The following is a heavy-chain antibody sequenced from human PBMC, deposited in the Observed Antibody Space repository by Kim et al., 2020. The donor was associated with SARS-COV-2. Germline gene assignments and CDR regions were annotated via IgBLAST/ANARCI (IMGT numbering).Heavy chain of an antibody. Sequence: GGSLRLSCAASGFTVSSNYMTWVRQAPGKGLEWVSIIYSGSSTYYADSVKGRFTISRDRSKNTLFLQMNSLRAEDTALYYCARSYYPYGMDVWGQGTTVT. D-gene: IGHD3-16*01. CDR2: IYSGSST. J-gene: IGHJ6*02. V-gene: IGHV3-53*01. CDR1: GFTVSSNY. CDR3: ARSYYPYGMDV.